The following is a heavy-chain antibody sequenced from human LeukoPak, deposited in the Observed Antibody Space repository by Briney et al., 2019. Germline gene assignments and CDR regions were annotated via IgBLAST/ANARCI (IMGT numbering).Heavy chain of an antibody. J-gene: IGHJ3*02. CDR1: GFIFSNYA. CDR2: VGRDGSI. Sequence: SGGSLRLSCAASGFIFSNYAMSWVRQTPGKGLEWISCVGRDGSIHYADSVKGRITISRDNAKNSLFLQMNSLRAEDTAIYYCARRYYDTTGYAFDIWGQGTMVTVSS. CDR3: ARRYYDTTGYAFDI. V-gene: IGHV3-69-1*02. D-gene: IGHD3-22*01.